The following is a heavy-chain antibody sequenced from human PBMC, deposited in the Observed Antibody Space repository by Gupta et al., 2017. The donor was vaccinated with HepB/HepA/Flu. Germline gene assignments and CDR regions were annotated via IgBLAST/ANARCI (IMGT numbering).Heavy chain of an antibody. V-gene: IGHV3-9*01. J-gene: IGHJ4*02. CDR2: ISWDRRSL. Sequence: DVQLVESGGGLVQPGRSLRLSCAASGFTFHDYAMHWVRQAPGKGLEWVSGISWDRRSLGYADSVKGRFTISRDNAKNSLYLQMNSLRPEDTALYFCTKDMNKIIVEAALEYWGQGTLVTVSS. CDR3: TKDMNKIIVEAALEY. CDR1: GFTFHDYA. D-gene: IGHD2-2*01.